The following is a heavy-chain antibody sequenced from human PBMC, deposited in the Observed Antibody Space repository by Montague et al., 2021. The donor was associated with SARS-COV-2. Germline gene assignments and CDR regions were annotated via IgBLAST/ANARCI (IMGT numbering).Heavy chain of an antibody. Sequence: CAISGDSVSSNSAAWNWIRQSPSRGPEWLGRTYYRSKWYNDYAVSVKSRITINPDTSKNQFSLQLNSVTPEDTAVYYCARGIWFRELLTGYYYYGMDVWGQGTTVTVSS. J-gene: IGHJ6*02. CDR3: ARGIWFRELLTGYYYYGMDV. D-gene: IGHD3-10*01. CDR2: TYYRSKWYN. V-gene: IGHV6-1*01. CDR1: GDSVSSNSAA.